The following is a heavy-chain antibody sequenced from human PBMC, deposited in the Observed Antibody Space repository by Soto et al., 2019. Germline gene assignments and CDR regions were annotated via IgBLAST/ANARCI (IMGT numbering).Heavy chain of an antibody. J-gene: IGHJ5*02. CDR2: INVDNGET. D-gene: IGHD3-22*01. Sequence: QVQLVQSGAEVKKPGASVKVSCKASGYNFMRYGFTWVRQAPGQGLEWMGWINVDNGETKYPQKIQGRVTMTTDTSTSTVYMELRSLTSDDPAVYYCARWSSGGYADWFDPWGHGTLVTVSS. CDR3: ARWSSGGYADWFDP. V-gene: IGHV1-18*04. CDR1: GYNFMRYG.